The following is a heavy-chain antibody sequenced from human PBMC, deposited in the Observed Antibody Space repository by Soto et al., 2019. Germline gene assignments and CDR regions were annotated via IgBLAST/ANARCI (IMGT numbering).Heavy chain of an antibody. CDR2: INPILSMS. CDR1: GGTLTSYA. D-gene: IGHD3-10*01. J-gene: IGHJ4*02. Sequence: GASVKVSCKTSGGTLTSYAINWVRQAPGLGLEWLGRINPILSMSNYAQYFQGRVTITADKSTSTAYMELSSLRSEDTAMYYCATNYGSGYRAFDFWGQGALVTVSS. V-gene: IGHV1-69*04. CDR3: ATNYGSGYRAFDF.